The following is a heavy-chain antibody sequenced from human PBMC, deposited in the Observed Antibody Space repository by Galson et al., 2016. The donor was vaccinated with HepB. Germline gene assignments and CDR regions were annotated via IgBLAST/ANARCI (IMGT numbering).Heavy chain of an antibody. V-gene: IGHV4-4*02. J-gene: IGHJ4*02. D-gene: IGHD3-10*01. CDR1: GASVNGNNW. CDR2: IYRGGTT. Sequence: SETLSLTCSVSGASVNGNNWWTWVRQSPGKGPEWIGDIYRGGTTRYNPSLQSRVNIFLDKSNNQFSLKLYFVTAADTAVYFCAREGDYYGAGQLDYWGQGILVTVSA. CDR3: AREGDYYGAGQLDY.